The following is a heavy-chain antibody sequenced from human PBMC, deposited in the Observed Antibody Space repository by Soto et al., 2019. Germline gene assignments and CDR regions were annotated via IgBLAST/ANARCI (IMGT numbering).Heavy chain of an antibody. D-gene: IGHD3-3*01. Sequence: GGSLRLSCAASGFTFSNYGMTWVRQAPGKGLDWVSTINRNSRSIYYADSVKGRFTVSRDNARNSVSLQMNSLRDEDAAVYYCARIKLVEWFFINVDVYDMDVWGQGTPVTVSS. CDR2: INRNSRSI. CDR1: GFTFSNYG. J-gene: IGHJ6*02. V-gene: IGHV3-21*01. CDR3: ARIKLVEWFFINVDVYDMDV.